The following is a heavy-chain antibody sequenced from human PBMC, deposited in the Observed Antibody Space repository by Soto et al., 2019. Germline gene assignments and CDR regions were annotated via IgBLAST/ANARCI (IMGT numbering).Heavy chain of an antibody. J-gene: IGHJ5*02. V-gene: IGHV4-39*01. CDR1: GGSIGSSNYY. D-gene: IGHD6-19*01. CDR2: IDYGGST. CDR3: ASRIAVAASWFDP. Sequence: SGTLSLTRTVSGGSIGSSNYYWGWIRQPPGKGLEWIGSIDYGGSTYYNPSLKSRVIISVDTSKNQFSLKLSSVTAADTAVYYCASRIAVAASWFDPWGQGTLVTVSS.